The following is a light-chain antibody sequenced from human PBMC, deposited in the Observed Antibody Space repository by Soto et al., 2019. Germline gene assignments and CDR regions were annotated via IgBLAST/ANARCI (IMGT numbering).Light chain of an antibody. CDR2: DVS. J-gene: IGLJ1*01. CDR3: SSYTSSSTPYV. Sequence: QSALTQPASGTGFPGQSITISCTGTSSDVGGYNYVSWYQQHPGKAPKLMIYDVSNRPSGVSNRFSGSKSGNTASLTISGLQAEDEADYYCSSYTSSSTPYVFGTGTKVTV. V-gene: IGLV2-14*01. CDR1: SSDVGGYNY.